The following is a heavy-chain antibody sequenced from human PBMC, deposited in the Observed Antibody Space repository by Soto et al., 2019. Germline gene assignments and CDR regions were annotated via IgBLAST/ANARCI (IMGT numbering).Heavy chain of an antibody. CDR2: ISYDGSNK. CDR1: GFTFSSYA. J-gene: IGHJ4*02. CDR3: ARGGRDDFLSTRGYFDY. V-gene: IGHV3-30-3*01. D-gene: IGHD3-3*01. Sequence: GGSLRLSCAASGFTFSSYAMHWVRQAPGKGLEWVAVISYDGSNKYYADSVRGRFTISRDNSKNTLYLQMNSLRAEDTAVYYCARGGRDDFLSTRGYFDYWGQGTLVTVSS.